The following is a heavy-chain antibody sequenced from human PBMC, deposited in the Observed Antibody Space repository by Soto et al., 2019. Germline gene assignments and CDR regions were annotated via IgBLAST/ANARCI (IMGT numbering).Heavy chain of an antibody. CDR2: IYSGGST. CDR1: GFTVSSNY. D-gene: IGHD2-21*01. Sequence: GGSLRLSCAASGFTVSSNYMSWVRQAPGKGLEWVSVIYSGGSTYYADSVKGRFTISRDNSKNTLYLQMNSLRAEDTAVYYCASSNCDTRIIAVYDYWGQGKLVTVSS. CDR3: ASSNCDTRIIAVYDY. V-gene: IGHV3-53*01. J-gene: IGHJ4*02.